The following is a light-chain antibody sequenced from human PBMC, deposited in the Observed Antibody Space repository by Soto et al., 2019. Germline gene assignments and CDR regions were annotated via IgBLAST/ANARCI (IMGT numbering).Light chain of an antibody. Sequence: EIVLTQSPGTLSLSPGERATLSCRASQYVSNRYLAWYQQKPGQAPRLLIYGASSRATGIPDRFSGSGSGTDFTLTISRLEPEDFAVYYCQQYGSSSWTFGQGTKVDIK. V-gene: IGKV3-20*01. CDR2: GAS. CDR1: QYVSNRY. J-gene: IGKJ1*01. CDR3: QQYGSSSWT.